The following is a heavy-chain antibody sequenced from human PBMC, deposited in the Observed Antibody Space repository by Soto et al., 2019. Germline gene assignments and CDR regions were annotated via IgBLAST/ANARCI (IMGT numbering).Heavy chain of an antibody. D-gene: IGHD1-26*01. CDR1: GESLNYFY. CDR3: ARGQWADRFAN. J-gene: IGHJ5*02. V-gene: IGHV4-34*01. CDR2: FYDGGSI. Sequence: QVQLQQWGAGLLKPSETLSLTCAVYGESLNYFYWSWIRQAPGKGLEWIGEFYDGGSINYNPSLKSRVPISVATSKNQFSLRVTSVTAADTAMYYGARGQWADRFANWGQGTLVTVSS.